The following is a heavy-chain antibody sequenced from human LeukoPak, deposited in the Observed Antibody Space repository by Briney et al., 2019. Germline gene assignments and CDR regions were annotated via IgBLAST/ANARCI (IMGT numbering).Heavy chain of an antibody. Sequence: GESLQISCKGSGYSFTSYWIGWVRQMPGKGLEWMGIIYPGDSDTRYSPSFQGQVTISADKSISTAYLQWSSLKASDTAMYYCARVVYYYGSGSFPDAFDIWGQGTMVTVSS. D-gene: IGHD3-10*01. CDR2: IYPGDSDT. V-gene: IGHV5-51*01. CDR3: ARVVYYYGSGSFPDAFDI. J-gene: IGHJ3*02. CDR1: GYSFTSYW.